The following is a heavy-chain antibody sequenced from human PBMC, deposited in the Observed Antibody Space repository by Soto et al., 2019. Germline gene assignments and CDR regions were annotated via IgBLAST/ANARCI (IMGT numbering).Heavy chain of an antibody. J-gene: IGHJ6*02. CDR2: INAGNGNT. V-gene: IGHV1-3*01. CDR3: ASSYYYDSRGYSSLYDYYGMDV. CDR1: GYTFTSYA. Sequence: QVQLVQSGAEVKKPGASVKVSCKASGYTFTSYAMHWVRQAPGQRLEWMGWINAGNGNTKYSQMFQGRVTITRDTSASTAYMELSSLRSEDTAVDYCASSYYYDSRGYSSLYDYYGMDVWGQGTTVTVSS. D-gene: IGHD3-22*01.